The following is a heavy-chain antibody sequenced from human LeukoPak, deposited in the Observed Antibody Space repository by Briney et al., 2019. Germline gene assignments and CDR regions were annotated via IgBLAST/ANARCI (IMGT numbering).Heavy chain of an antibody. V-gene: IGHV3-23*01. CDR2: ITSGFTP. J-gene: IGHJ4*02. CDR3: AKDYSDLRAADVFFEY. Sequence: GGSLSLSCAASGLIFSNYAMSWVRQAPGKGLEWVSGITSGFTPHYADSVKGRFTISRDNSKNTFHLQMNSLRAEDTAVYYCAKDYSDLRAADVFFEYWGQGTLVTVSS. D-gene: IGHD2-15*01. CDR1: GLIFSNYA.